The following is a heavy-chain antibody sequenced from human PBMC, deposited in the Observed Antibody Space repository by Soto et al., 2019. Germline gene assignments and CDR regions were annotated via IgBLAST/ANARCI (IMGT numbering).Heavy chain of an antibody. J-gene: IGHJ6*02. CDR3: AREGAAPYYYYGMDV. Sequence: SETLSLTCTVSGCSISSGGFSWSWIRQPPGKGLEWIGYIYHSGTSFYNPSLKSRVTISVDTSKNQFSLKLSSVTAADTAVYYCAREGAAPYYYYGMDVWGQGTTVTVSS. D-gene: IGHD6-6*01. V-gene: IGHV4-30-2*05. CDR1: GCSISSGGFS. CDR2: IYHSGTS.